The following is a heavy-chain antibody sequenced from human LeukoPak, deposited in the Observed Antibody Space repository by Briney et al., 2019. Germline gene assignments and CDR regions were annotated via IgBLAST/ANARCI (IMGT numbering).Heavy chain of an antibody. Sequence: SETLSLTCTVSGGSISSYYWSWIRQPPGKGLEYIGRTYTGGSTNYNPSLKSRVTMSVDTSKNQFSLKLSSVTAADTAVYYCVGGTYYGGDSWGQGTLVTVSS. D-gene: IGHD1-26*01. J-gene: IGHJ4*02. CDR1: GGSISSYY. CDR2: TYTGGST. CDR3: VGGTYYGGDS. V-gene: IGHV4-4*07.